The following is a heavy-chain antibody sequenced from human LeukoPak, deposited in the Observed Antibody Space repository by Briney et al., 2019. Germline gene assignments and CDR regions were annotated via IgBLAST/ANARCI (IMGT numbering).Heavy chain of an antibody. J-gene: IGHJ4*02. CDR1: GGSISSSSYY. CDR2: IYYSGST. D-gene: IGHD1-1*01. Sequence: SETLSLTCTVSGGSISSSSYYWGWVRQPPGKGLEWIGSIYYSGSTYYNPSLKSRVTISVDTSKNQFSLKLSSVTAADTAVYYCARDPWNDEFPFDYWGQGTLVTVSS. CDR3: ARDPWNDEFPFDY. V-gene: IGHV4-39*07.